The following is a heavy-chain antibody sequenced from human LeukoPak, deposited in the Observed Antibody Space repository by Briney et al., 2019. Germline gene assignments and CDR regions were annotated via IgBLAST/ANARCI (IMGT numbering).Heavy chain of an antibody. CDR2: IWYGGSNK. CDR3: AKTSIFGVEGGAFDI. CDR1: GFTFSSYG. D-gene: IGHD3-3*01. V-gene: IGHV3-30*02. J-gene: IGHJ3*02. Sequence: PGGSLRLSCAASGFTFSSYGMHWVRQAPGKGLEWVAVIWYGGSNKYYADSVKGRFTISRDNSKNTLYLQMNSLRAEDTAVYYCAKTSIFGVEGGAFDIWGQGTMVTVSS.